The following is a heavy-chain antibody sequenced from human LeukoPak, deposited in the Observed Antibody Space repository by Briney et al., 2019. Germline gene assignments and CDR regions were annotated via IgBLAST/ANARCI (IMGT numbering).Heavy chain of an antibody. J-gene: IGHJ4*02. CDR1: GYTFTSSY. Sequence: ASVKVSCKASGYTFTSSYIHWVRQAPGQGLEWMGIINPSGGTTIYAQKFQGRVTMTTDTSTSTAYMELRSLRSDDTAVYYCARGDHYGDNDYWGQGTLVTVSS. V-gene: IGHV1-46*01. D-gene: IGHD4-23*01. CDR3: ARGDHYGDNDY. CDR2: INPSGGTT.